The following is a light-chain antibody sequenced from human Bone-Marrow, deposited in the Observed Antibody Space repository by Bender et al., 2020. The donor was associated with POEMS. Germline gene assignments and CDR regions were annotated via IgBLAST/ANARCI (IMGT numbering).Light chain of an antibody. CDR2: NDR. CDR3: HVWDSRSDQGI. J-gene: IGLJ2*01. Sequence: SYVLTQPPSLSVAPGQTARITCEGYSLGSKSVHWYQQKSGRAPVLVVYNDRDRPSGIPERFSGSNIGNTATLIINRADAGDEADYYCHVWDSRSDQGIFGEGNKRTV. CDR1: SLGSKS. V-gene: IGLV3-21*02.